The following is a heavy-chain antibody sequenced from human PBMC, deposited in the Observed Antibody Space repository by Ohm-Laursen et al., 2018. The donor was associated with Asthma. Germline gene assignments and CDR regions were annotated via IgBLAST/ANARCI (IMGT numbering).Heavy chain of an antibody. V-gene: IGHV3-74*01. D-gene: IGHD5-24*01. CDR3: ARGSLEGLQ. J-gene: IGHJ4*02. Sequence: GSLRLSCSASGFTFSGYFMHWVRQGPGEGLVWISHIFPHGRHTNYADSVKGRFTISRDDAQNTLYLQMNSLRADDTAVYYCARGSLEGLQWGQGTLVTVSS. CDR2: IFPHGRHT. CDR1: GFTFSGYF.